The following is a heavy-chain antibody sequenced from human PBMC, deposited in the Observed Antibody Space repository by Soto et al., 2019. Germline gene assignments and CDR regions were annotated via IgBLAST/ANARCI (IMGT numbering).Heavy chain of an antibody. CDR2: IYTSGST. CDR1: GGSISSYY. D-gene: IGHD5-18*01. J-gene: IGHJ5*02. Sequence: SETVSLTCTVSGGSISSYYWSWIRQPAGKGLEWIGRIYTSGSTNYNPSLKSRVTMSVDTSKNQFSLKLSSVTAADTAVYYCARDLRIGRGYSYGAFDPWGLGTLVTVSS. CDR3: ARDLRIGRGYSYGAFDP. V-gene: IGHV4-4*07.